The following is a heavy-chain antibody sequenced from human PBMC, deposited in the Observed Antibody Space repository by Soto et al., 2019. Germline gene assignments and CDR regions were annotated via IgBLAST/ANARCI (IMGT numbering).Heavy chain of an antibody. CDR3: TRVAAATSRGAFDL. CDR1: GFTFGDYA. J-gene: IGHJ3*01. CDR2: IRSKAYGGTT. V-gene: IGHV3-49*03. D-gene: IGHD2-15*01. Sequence: SLRLSCTASGFTFGDYAVSWIRQSAGKRLKWVGFIRSKAYGGTTEYAASVNGRFTISRDHAKSIASLQMNSLKTEDKDVSSCTRVAAATSRGAFDLWGKGTMVTVAS.